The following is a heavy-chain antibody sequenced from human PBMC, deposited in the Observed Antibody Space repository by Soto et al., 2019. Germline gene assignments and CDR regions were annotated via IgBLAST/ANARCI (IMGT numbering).Heavy chain of an antibody. CDR1: GGSISSYY. Sequence: SETLSLTCTVSGGSISSYYWSWIRQPPGKGLEWIGYIYYSGSTNYNPSLKSRVTISVDTSKNQFSLKLSSVTAADTAVYYCARRVLYYYYMDVWGKGTTVTVSS. CDR2: IYYSGST. CDR3: ARRVLYYYYMDV. D-gene: IGHD3-10*01. V-gene: IGHV4-59*08. J-gene: IGHJ6*03.